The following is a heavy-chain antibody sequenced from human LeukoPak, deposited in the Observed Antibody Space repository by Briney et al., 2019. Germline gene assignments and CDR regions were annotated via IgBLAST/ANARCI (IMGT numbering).Heavy chain of an antibody. CDR1: GFTFSDYG. V-gene: IGHV3-30*02. CDR3: VKGRDFYFDY. J-gene: IGHJ4*02. CDR2: IRYDGSKK. Sequence: GGSLRLSCAASGFTFSDYGMHWVRQAPGKGLEWVTFIRYDGSKKYYADSVKGRFTFSRDNSKNMLYLQINSLRADDTAIYYCVKGRDFYFDYWGQGTLVTVSS. D-gene: IGHD3/OR15-3a*01.